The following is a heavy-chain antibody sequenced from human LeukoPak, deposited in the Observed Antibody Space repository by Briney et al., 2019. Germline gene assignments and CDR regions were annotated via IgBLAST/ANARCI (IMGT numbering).Heavy chain of an antibody. J-gene: IGHJ4*02. Sequence: PSDTLSLTCTVSGGSISSYHWNWIRQPPGKGLEWIGNIFYNGGTNYNPSLKSRVTISVDTSKNQFSLKLSSVTAADTADYYCVRRVAGSSYRDYWGQGTLVTVSS. CDR3: VRRVAGSSYRDY. D-gene: IGHD3-22*01. CDR2: IFYNGGT. CDR1: GGSISSYH. V-gene: IGHV4-59*08.